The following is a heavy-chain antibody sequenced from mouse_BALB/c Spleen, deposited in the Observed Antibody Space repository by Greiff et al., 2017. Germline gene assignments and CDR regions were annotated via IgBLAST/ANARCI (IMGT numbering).Heavy chain of an antibody. V-gene: IGHV7-1*02. CDR2: SRNKANDYTT. J-gene: IGHJ3*01. CDR3: ARGAWEITWGFAY. D-gene: IGHD2-4*01. Sequence: VKLMESGGGLVQPGGSLRLSCATSGFTFSDLYMEWVRQPPGKRLEWIAASRNKANDYTTEYSASVKGRFIVSRDTSQSILYLQMNALRAEDTAIYYCARGAWEITWGFAYWGQGTLVTVSA. CDR1: GFTFSDLY.